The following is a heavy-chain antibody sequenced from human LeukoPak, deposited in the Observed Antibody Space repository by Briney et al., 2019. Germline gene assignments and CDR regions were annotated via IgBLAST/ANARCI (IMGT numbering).Heavy chain of an antibody. J-gene: IGHJ4*02. CDR1: GFSFRNAW. CDR3: TTGLRGPNNF. D-gene: IGHD2-21*01. V-gene: IGHV3-15*01. CDR2: IKRKSDNETV. Sequence: GGSLRLSCAASGFSFRNAWMIWVRQAPGKGLEWVGRIKRKSDNETVDYAAPVKGRFSITRDDSKNMLYLQMNSLKTEDTAVYYCTTGLRGPNNFWGQGALVTVTS.